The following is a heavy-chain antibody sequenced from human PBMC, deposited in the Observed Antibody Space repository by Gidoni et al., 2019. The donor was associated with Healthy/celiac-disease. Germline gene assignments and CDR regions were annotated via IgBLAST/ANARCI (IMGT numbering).Heavy chain of an antibody. CDR2: IDYSGST. CDR1: GCSISRGGYY. V-gene: IGHV4-31*03. J-gene: IGHJ6*03. D-gene: IGHD5-18*01. Sequence: QVQLQESGPGLVKPSQTLSLTCTVSGCSISRGGYYWRWIRQHPGKGLEWIGYIDYSGSTYYYPSLKSRFTISVDTSKNQFSLKLSSVTAADTAVYYCARVGYIYAPDYYYMDVWGKGTTVTVSS. CDR3: ARVGYIYAPDYYYMDV.